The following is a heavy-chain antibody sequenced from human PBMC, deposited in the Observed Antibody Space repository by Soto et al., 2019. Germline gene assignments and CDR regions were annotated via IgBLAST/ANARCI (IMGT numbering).Heavy chain of an antibody. V-gene: IGHV3-23*01. CDR2: TSGSGAGT. CDR1: GFTFSSYA. D-gene: IGHD6-13*01. CDR3: ARGAIGSSWYGGDAFDI. J-gene: IGHJ3*02. Sequence: EVQLLESGGGLVQPGGSLRLSCAASGFTFSSYAMNWVRQAPGKGLEWVSATSGSGAGTYYADSVKGRFTISRDNFKNTLFLQMNSLRPEDTAVYYCARGAIGSSWYGGDAFDIWGQGTMVTVSS.